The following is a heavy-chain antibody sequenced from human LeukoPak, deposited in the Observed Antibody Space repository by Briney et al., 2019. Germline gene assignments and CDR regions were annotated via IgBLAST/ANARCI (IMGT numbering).Heavy chain of an antibody. V-gene: IGHV5-51*01. Sequence: GESMKISCKGSGYSFTNYWIGWVRQIPGKGLEWMGIIYPGDSDTKYSPSFQGQVTISADESISTAYLHWTSLKASDTALYYCAILNPRLVRGLRFIPRGFEYWGQGTLVTVSS. CDR3: AILNPRLVRGLRFIPRGFEY. J-gene: IGHJ4*02. CDR1: GYSFTNYW. CDR2: IYPGDSDT. D-gene: IGHD3-10*01.